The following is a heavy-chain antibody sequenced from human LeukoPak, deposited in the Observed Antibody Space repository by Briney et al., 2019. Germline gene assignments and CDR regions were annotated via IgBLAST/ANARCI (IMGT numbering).Heavy chain of an antibody. CDR2: INPNNGDT. D-gene: IGHD6-13*01. J-gene: IGHJ5*02. CDR3: ARGIAVAGTLSWFDP. Sequence: ASVKVSCKASGYTLSVYYMHWVRQAPGQGLEWMGWINPNNGDTDYAQKFQGRGTMTRDTSISTAYMELSRLRSDDTAVYYCARGIAVAGTLSWFDPWGQGTLVTVSS. CDR1: GYTLSVYY. V-gene: IGHV1-2*02.